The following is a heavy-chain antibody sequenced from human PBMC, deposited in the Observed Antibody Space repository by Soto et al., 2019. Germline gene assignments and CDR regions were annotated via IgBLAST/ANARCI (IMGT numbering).Heavy chain of an antibody. CDR3: AGDIPKVGATYYCYYGMDV. CDR2: INPSGGST. CDR1: GYTFTSYY. J-gene: IGHJ6*02. D-gene: IGHD1-26*01. V-gene: IGHV1-46*01. Sequence: ASVKVSCKASGYTFTSYYMHWVRQAPGQGLEWMGIINPSGGSTSYAQKFQGRVTMTRDTSTSTVYMELRSLRSEDTAVYYCAGDIPKVGATYYCYYGMDVWGQGTTVTVSS.